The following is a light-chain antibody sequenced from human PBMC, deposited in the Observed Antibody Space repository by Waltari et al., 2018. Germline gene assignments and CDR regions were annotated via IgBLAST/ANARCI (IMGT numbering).Light chain of an antibody. Sequence: QSTLTQPASVSGSLGQSITISCIGTSGDVGSYNLVSSYQQHPGKEPKFMIYGVNKRPSWVSNRFSGSKSGNTASLTISGLQGEDEAIYFCSSYAAYNTVIFGGGTKVTVL. J-gene: IGLJ2*01. CDR3: SSYAAYNTVI. V-gene: IGLV2-23*02. CDR1: SGDVGSYNL. CDR2: GVN.